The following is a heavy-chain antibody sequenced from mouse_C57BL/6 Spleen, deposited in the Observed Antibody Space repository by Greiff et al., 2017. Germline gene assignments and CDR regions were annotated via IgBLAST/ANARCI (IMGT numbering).Heavy chain of an antibody. V-gene: IGHV5-17*01. J-gene: IGHJ3*01. Sequence: EVKLVESGGGLVKPGGSLKLSCAASGFTFSDYGMHWVRQAPEKGLEWVAYISSGSSTIYYADTVKGRFTISRDNAKNTLFLQMTSLRSEDTAMYYCARHDGYYEFAYWGQGTLVTVSA. CDR3: ARHDGYYEFAY. D-gene: IGHD2-3*01. CDR1: GFTFSDYG. CDR2: ISSGSSTI.